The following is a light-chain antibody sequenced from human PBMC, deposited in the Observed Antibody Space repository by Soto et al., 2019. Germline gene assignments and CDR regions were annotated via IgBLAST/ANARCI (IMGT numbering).Light chain of an antibody. CDR1: QSVSSG. V-gene: IGKV3-15*01. CDR2: GAS. CDR3: QQYNTWPRT. J-gene: IGKJ1*01. Sequence: EIVMTQSPATLSVSPGERATLSCRASQSVSSGLAWYHQKPGQAPRLLIYGASTRATGIPARFSGSGSGTEFTLTINSLQSEDFAVYYCQQYNTWPRTFGQGTKVEIK.